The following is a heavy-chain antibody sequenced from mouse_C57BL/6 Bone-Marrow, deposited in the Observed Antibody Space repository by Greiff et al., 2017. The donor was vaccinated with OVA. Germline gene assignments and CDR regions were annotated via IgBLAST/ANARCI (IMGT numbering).Heavy chain of an antibody. Sequence: QVHVKQPGAELVKPGASVKLSCKASGYTFTSYWMHWVKQRPGQGLEWIGMIHPNSGSTNYNEKFKSKATLTVDKSSSTAYMQLSSLTSEDSAVYYCARRTIPAWFAYWGQGTLVTVSA. CDR2: IHPNSGST. J-gene: IGHJ3*01. CDR1: GYTFTSYW. V-gene: IGHV1-64*01. CDR3: ARRTIPAWFAY.